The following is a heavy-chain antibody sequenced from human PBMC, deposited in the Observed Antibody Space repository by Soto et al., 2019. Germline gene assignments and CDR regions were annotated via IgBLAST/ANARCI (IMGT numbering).Heavy chain of an antibody. D-gene: IGHD6-19*01. CDR2: TYYSGST. CDR3: AREEYSSGWSIRYDY. Sequence: PSETLSLTCTVSGGSVSSGSYYWSWIRQPPGKGLEWIGYTYYSGSTNYNPSLKSRVTISVDTSKNQFSLKLSSVTAADTAVYYCAREEYSSGWSIRYDYWGQGTLVTVSS. V-gene: IGHV4-61*01. J-gene: IGHJ4*02. CDR1: GGSVSSGSYY.